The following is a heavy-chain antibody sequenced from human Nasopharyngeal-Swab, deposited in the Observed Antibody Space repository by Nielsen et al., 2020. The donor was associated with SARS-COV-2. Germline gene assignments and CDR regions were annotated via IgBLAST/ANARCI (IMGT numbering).Heavy chain of an antibody. Sequence: GESLKISCAASGFTFSSYTMNWVRQAPGKGLEWVSSISSSSNYIYYADSVKGRFTISRDNSKNTLYLQMNSLRAEDTAVYYCARDRGIVGATYFDYWGQGTLVTVSS. CDR2: ISSSSNYI. CDR3: ARDRGIVGATYFDY. J-gene: IGHJ4*02. D-gene: IGHD1-26*01. V-gene: IGHV3-21*04. CDR1: GFTFSSYT.